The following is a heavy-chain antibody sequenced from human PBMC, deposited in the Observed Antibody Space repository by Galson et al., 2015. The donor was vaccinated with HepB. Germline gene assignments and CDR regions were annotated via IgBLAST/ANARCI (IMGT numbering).Heavy chain of an antibody. V-gene: IGHV5-51*03. Sequence: QSGAEVTKPGESLKISCKGSGYSFTSYWIGWVRQMPGKGLEWMGIIYPGDSDTRYSPSFQGQVTISADKSVSTAYLQWSSLKASDTAMYYCARSRPNYDSSGYPNWFDPWGQGTLVTVSS. J-gene: IGHJ5*02. CDR1: GYSFTSYW. CDR2: IYPGDSDT. CDR3: ARSRPNYDSSGYPNWFDP. D-gene: IGHD3-22*01.